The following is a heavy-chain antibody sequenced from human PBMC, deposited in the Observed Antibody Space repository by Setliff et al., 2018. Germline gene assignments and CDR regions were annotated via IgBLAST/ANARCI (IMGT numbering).Heavy chain of an antibody. CDR1: GGSFSGYY. CDR3: ARGPRYSGSYYVNY. V-gene: IGHV4-34*01. J-gene: IGHJ4*02. Sequence: SEPLSLTCAVYGGSFSGYYWGWIRQPPGKGLEWIGEINHSGSTNYNPSLKSRVTISVDTSKNQFSLKLSSVTAADTAVYYCARGPRYSGSYYVNYWGQGTLVTVSS. CDR2: INHSGST. D-gene: IGHD1-26*01.